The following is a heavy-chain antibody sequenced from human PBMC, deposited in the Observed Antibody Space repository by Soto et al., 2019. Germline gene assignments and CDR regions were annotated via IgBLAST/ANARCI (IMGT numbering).Heavy chain of an antibody. Sequence: QVQLVQSGAEVKKPGSSVKVSCKASGGTFSSYAISWVRQAPGQGLEWMGGIIPIFGTANYAQKFQGRVKITADESTSTAYMELSSLRSEDTAVYYCARGGQMIVATSRNWFDPWGQGTLVTVSS. D-gene: IGHD5-12*01. CDR1: GGTFSSYA. CDR3: ARGGQMIVATSRNWFDP. V-gene: IGHV1-69*01. CDR2: IIPIFGTA. J-gene: IGHJ5*02.